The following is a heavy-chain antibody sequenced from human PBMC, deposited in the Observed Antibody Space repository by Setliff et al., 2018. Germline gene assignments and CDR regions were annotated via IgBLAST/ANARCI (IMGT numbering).Heavy chain of an antibody. V-gene: IGHV1-18*01. D-gene: IGHD2-8*01. Sequence: ASVKVSCKISGYNFRGHGINWVRQAPGQGPEWLGWISPYTDGTSYADNFQDRVTLTTDTSTNTFYLELRSLRPDDTAVYYCARLVRFCTRTACQRVAGAESWGQGTLVTVS. J-gene: IGHJ5*01. CDR3: ARLVRFCTRTACQRVAGAES. CDR2: ISPYTDGT. CDR1: GYNFRGHG.